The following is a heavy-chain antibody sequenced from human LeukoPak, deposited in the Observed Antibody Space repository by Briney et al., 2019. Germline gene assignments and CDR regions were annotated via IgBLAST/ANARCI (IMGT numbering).Heavy chain of an antibody. J-gene: IGHJ4*02. CDR3: ARTGGAAAGIFDY. V-gene: IGHV4-59*12. CDR1: GGSISTYY. D-gene: IGHD6-13*01. CDR2: IYYSGST. Sequence: PSETLSLTCTVSGGSISTYYWSWIRQPPGKGLEWIGYIYYSGSTNYNPSLKSRVTISVDTSKNQFSLKLSSVTAVDTAVYYCARTGGAAAGIFDYWGQGTLVTVSS.